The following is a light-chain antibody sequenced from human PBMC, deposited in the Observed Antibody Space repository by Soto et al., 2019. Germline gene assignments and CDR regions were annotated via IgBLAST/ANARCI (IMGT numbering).Light chain of an antibody. CDR1: SSNIGSNT. CDR2: SNN. CDR3: ATWDDSLTALV. Sequence: QSVLTQPPSASGTPGQRVTLSCSGRSSNIGSNTVNWYQQLPGTAPKLLIFSNNQRPSGVPDRFSGSKSGTSASLAISGLQPEDEADYYCATWDDSLTALVFGGGTKLTVL. V-gene: IGLV1-44*01. J-gene: IGLJ2*01.